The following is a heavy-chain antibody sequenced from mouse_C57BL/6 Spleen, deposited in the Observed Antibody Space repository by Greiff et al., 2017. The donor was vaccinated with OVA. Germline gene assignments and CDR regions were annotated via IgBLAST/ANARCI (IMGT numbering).Heavy chain of an antibody. Sequence: EVQRVESGPGLVKPSQSLSLTCSVTGYSITSGYYWNWIRQFPGNKLEWMGYISYDGSNNYNPSLKNRISITRDTSKNQFFLKLNSVTTEDTATYYCASGDSSGYGYWGQGTTLTVSS. J-gene: IGHJ2*01. D-gene: IGHD3-2*02. CDR2: ISYDGSN. CDR1: GYSITSGYY. V-gene: IGHV3-6*01. CDR3: ASGDSSGYGY.